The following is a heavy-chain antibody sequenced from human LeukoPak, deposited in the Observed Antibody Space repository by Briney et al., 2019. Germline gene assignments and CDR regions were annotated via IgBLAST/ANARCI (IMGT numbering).Heavy chain of an antibody. J-gene: IGHJ4*02. D-gene: IGHD5-18*01. Sequence: GGSLRLSCAASGFTFSTYSMNWVRLAPGKGLEWVSSISYSSIYMYYADSVKGRFTISRDDAQNSLYLQMNSLRAEDTAVYYCVRANTNGYTYGNFDYWGQGTLVTVSS. CDR3: VRANTNGYTYGNFDY. CDR1: GFTFSTYS. V-gene: IGHV3-21*01. CDR2: ISYSSIYM.